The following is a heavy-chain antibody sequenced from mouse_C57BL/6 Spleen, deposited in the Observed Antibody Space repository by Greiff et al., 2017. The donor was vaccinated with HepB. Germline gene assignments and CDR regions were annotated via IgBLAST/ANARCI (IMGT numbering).Heavy chain of an antibody. V-gene: IGHV1-15*01. CDR1: GYTFTDYE. CDR3: TNLLWLRRGGDY. J-gene: IGHJ4*01. D-gene: IGHD2-2*01. CDR2: IDPETGGT. Sequence: QVQLKESGAELVRPGASVTLSCKASGYTFTDYEMHWVKQTPVHGLEWIGAIDPETGGTAYNQKFKGKAILTADKSSSTAYMELRSLTSEDSAVYYCTNLLWLRRGGDYWGQGTSVTVSS.